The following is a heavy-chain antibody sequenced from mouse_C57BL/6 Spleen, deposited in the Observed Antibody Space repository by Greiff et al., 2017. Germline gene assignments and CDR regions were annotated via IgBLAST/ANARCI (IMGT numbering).Heavy chain of an antibody. CDR3: ARHYGSSPGYFDV. Sequence: QVQLQQSGAELMKPGASVTLSCKATGYTFTGYWIEWVKQRPGHGLEWIGEILPGTGGTNYNEKFKGKATFTADTSSNTAYMQLSSLTTEDSAIYYCARHYGSSPGYFDVWGKGTTVTVSS. CDR1: GYTFTGYW. CDR2: ILPGTGGT. V-gene: IGHV1-9*01. J-gene: IGHJ1*03. D-gene: IGHD1-1*01.